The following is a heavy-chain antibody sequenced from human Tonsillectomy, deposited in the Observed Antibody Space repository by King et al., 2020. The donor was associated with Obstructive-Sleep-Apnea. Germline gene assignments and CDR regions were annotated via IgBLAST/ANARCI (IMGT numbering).Heavy chain of an antibody. CDR2: VYYSGST. J-gene: IGHJ4*02. D-gene: IGHD6-13*01. CDR3: ARGYSSSWYYFDH. Sequence: QLQESGPGLVKPSETLSLTCSVSGGSISSYYWNWIRQSPEKGLEWIGYVYYSGSTKYNSSLQSRVTISVDTSKNQFSLKLSSVTAADTAIYYYARGYSSSWYYFDHWGQGTEVTVSS. V-gene: IGHV4-59*01. CDR1: GGSISSYY.